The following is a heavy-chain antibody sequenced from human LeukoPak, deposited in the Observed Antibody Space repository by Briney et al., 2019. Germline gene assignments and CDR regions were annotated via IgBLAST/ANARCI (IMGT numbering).Heavy chain of an antibody. Sequence: GGTLRLSCAASGFTFSNYGLSWVRQAPGKGLEWVSGITGSGGSTYYADSVKGRFTISRDNAKNSLYLQMNSLRAEDTAVYYCAELGITMIGGVWGKGTTVTISS. V-gene: IGHV3-23*01. CDR2: ITGSGGST. D-gene: IGHD3-10*02. CDR3: AELGITMIGGV. J-gene: IGHJ6*04. CDR1: GFTFSNYG.